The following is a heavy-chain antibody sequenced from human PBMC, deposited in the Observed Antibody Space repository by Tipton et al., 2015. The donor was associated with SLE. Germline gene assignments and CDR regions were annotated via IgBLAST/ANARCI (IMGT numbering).Heavy chain of an antibody. D-gene: IGHD3-3*01. CDR2: INHSGNT. Sequence: TLSLTCAVYGGAFSGYYWSWIRQPPGKGLEWIGEINHSGNTNYNPSLKSRVTISVDTSKNQFSLKLSSVTAADTAVYYCAIEMSAYDFWSAGDSCYYMDVWGNGTPVTVSS. J-gene: IGHJ6*03. CDR3: AIEMSAYDFWSAGDSCYYMDV. CDR1: GGAFSGYY. V-gene: IGHV4-34*01.